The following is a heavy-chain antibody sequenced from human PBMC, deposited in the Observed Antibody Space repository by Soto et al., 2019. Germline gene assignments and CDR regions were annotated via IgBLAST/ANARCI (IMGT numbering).Heavy chain of an antibody. Sequence: SVKVSCKVSGGTFSSYAISWVRQAPGQGLEWMGGIIPIFGTANYAQKFQGRVTITADESTSTAYMELSSLRSEDTAVYYCARGRIAAAGHRDAFDIWGQGTMVTVSS. CDR3: ARGRIAAAGHRDAFDI. V-gene: IGHV1-69*13. D-gene: IGHD6-13*01. J-gene: IGHJ3*02. CDR2: IIPIFGTA. CDR1: GGTFSSYA.